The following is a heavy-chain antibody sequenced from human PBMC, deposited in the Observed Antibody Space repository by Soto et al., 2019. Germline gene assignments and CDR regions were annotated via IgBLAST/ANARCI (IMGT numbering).Heavy chain of an antibody. Sequence: PSETLCLTCTVSGDSISAYYWSWIRQPPGKGLEWIGHIYNSGFTNYNPSLEGRVTISVDTSRNYFSLKVRSVTTADTAVYYCARLARTVPRYYHYYRVDVSGQGTTVSVSS. CDR2: IYNSGFT. CDR1: GDSISAYY. D-gene: IGHD4-17*01. J-gene: IGHJ6*02. CDR3: ARLARTVPRYYHYYRVDV. V-gene: IGHV4-59*01.